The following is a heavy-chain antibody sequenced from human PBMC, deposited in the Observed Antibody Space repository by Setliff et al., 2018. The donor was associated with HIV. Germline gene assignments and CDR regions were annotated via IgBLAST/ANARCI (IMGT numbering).Heavy chain of an antibody. Sequence: SETLSLTCAVSGYSISSGYYWGWIRQPPGKGLEWIGSIYHGGTTYYNPSLRSRVTISEDTSKNQFSLKLSSVTAADTAMYYCARRMAAGTFDYWGQGTLVTVSS. V-gene: IGHV4-38-2*01. CDR1: GYSISSGYY. CDR2: IYHGGTT. CDR3: ARRMAAGTFDY. D-gene: IGHD6-13*01. J-gene: IGHJ4*02.